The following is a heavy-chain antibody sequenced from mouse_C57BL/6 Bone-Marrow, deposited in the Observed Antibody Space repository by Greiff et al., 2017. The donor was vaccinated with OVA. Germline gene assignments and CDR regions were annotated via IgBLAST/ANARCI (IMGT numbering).Heavy chain of an antibody. Sequence: QVQLQQSGPELVKPGASVKISCKASGYSFTSYYIHWVKQRPGQGLEWIGWIYPGSGNTKYNEKFKGKATLTADTSSSTAYMQLSSLTSEDSAVYYCAKKGLLWLRRGFDYWGQGTTLTVST. CDR2: IYPGSGNT. D-gene: IGHD2-2*01. J-gene: IGHJ2*01. V-gene: IGHV1-66*01. CDR1: GYSFTSYY. CDR3: AKKGLLWLRRGFDY.